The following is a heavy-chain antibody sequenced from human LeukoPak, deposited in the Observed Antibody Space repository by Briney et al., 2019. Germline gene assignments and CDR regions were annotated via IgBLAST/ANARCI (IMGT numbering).Heavy chain of an antibody. V-gene: IGHV4-59*12. J-gene: IGHJ3*02. CDR3: ARLIPRLSSSIRYYYDSSGYSRFGAFDI. CDR2: IYYSGST. CDR1: GGSISSYY. Sequence: SETLSLTCTVSGGSISSYYWNWIRQSPGKGLEWIGYIYYSGSTNYNPSLKSRVTMSVDTSKNQFSLTLSSVTAADTAVYYCARLIPRLSSSIRYYYDSSGYSRFGAFDIWAKGQWSPSLQ. D-gene: IGHD3-22*01.